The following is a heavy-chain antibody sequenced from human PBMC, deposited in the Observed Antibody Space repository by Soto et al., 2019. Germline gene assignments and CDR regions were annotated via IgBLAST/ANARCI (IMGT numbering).Heavy chain of an antibody. Sequence: QVQLQEWGPGLVKPSETLSLTCTVSGASMNNYYGSWVRQPPGKGLEWLGYMYYSGVSNSNPSLKGRVTISVDTSKHQISLKLTSGTAADTAVYYCVRSGHSFGGVMWGQGTLVTVSS. D-gene: IGHD3-16*01. CDR2: MYYSGVS. J-gene: IGHJ4*02. CDR1: GASMNNYY. CDR3: VRSGHSFGGVM. V-gene: IGHV4-59*01.